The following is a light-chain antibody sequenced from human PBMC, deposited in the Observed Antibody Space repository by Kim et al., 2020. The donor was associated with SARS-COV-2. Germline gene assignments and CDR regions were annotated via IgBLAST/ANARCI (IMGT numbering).Light chain of an antibody. CDR1: ALPKKY. V-gene: IGLV3-10*01. J-gene: IGLJ3*02. Sequence: SYELTQPPSVSVSPGQTARITCSGDALPKKYAYWYQQKSGQAPVLVIYEDKKRPSGIPERFSGSSSGTMATLTISGARVEDEADYYCYSTDSSGNHRVFGGGTQLTIL. CDR3: YSTDSSGNHRV. CDR2: EDK.